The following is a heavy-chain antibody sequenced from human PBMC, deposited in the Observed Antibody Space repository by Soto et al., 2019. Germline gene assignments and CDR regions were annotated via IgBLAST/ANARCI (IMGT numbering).Heavy chain of an antibody. D-gene: IGHD4-17*01. CDR2: VDPRSGAT. V-gene: IGHV1-2*02. CDR1: GYSFTAYY. Sequence: QVQLVQSGAEVKKPGASVKVSCKPFGYSFTAYYIHWVRQAPGQGLECMGWVDPRSGATKYAQRFQGRVIMTRDTSVHTVDMELSGLTSDDTAVYYCETDDYGAYAYGGQGTLVTVST. CDR3: ETDDYGAYAY. J-gene: IGHJ4*01.